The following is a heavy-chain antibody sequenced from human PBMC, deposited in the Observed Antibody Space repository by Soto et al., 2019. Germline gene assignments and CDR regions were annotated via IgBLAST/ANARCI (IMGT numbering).Heavy chain of an antibody. V-gene: IGHV3-74*01. Sequence: GGSLRLSCAASGFTFSSYWMHWVRQAPGKGLVWVSRINSDGSSTSYADSVKGRFTISRDNAKNTLYLQMNSLRAEDTAVYYCARGGGYPYGMDVWGQGTTVTVSS. CDR1: GFTFSSYW. CDR3: ARGGGYPYGMDV. D-gene: IGHD5-12*01. CDR2: INSDGSST. J-gene: IGHJ6*02.